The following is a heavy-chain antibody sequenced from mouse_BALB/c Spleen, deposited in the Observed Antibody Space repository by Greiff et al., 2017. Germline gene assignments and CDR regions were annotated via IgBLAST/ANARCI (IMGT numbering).Heavy chain of an antibody. CDR3: TRNYYGREFDY. CDR1: GYTFTSYW. Sequence: EVQLQESGTVLARPGASVKMSCKASGYTFTSYWMHWVKQRPGQGLEWIGAIYPGNSDTSYNQKFKGKAKLTAVTSTSTAYMELSSLTNEDSAVYYCTRNYYGREFDYWGQGTTLTVSS. J-gene: IGHJ2*01. CDR2: IYPGNSDT. V-gene: IGHV1-5*01. D-gene: IGHD1-1*01.